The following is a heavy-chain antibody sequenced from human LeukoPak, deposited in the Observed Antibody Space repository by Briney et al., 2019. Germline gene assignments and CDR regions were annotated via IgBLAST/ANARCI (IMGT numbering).Heavy chain of an antibody. J-gene: IGHJ4*02. D-gene: IGHD3-16*01. CDR1: RYTFTGHY. CDR2: INPNSGGT. Sequence: ASVKVSCKASRYTFTGHYIHWVRQAPGQGLEWMGWINPNSGGTSYQQKFQGRVTMTRDTSSSTVYMELSSLRPDDTAIYYCARDRGPEWWGSFDFWGQGTPVTVSS. V-gene: IGHV1-2*02. CDR3: ARDRGPEWWGSFDF.